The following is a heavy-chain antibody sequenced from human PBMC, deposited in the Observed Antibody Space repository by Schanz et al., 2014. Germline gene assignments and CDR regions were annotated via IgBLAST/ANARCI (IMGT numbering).Heavy chain of an antibody. CDR3: ARSPNRGISHYYYYGMDV. Sequence: EVQLVESGGDLVQPGGSLRLSCAASGFTVSSNHMSWVRQAPGKGLDWVSVIYTGGGTFYADSVKGRFTISRHSFKNTLYLQLNSRRAEDTAVYYCARSPNRGISHYYYYGMDVWGQGTTVTVSS. J-gene: IGHJ6*02. CDR2: IYTGGGT. V-gene: IGHV3-53*04. CDR1: GFTVSSNH. D-gene: IGHD3-10*01.